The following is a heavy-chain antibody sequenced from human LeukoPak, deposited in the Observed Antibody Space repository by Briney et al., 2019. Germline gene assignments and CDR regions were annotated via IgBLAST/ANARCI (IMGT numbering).Heavy chain of an antibody. Sequence: PGGSLRLSCAASGFTVSSNYMSWVRQAPGKGLEWVSVIYSGGSTYYAGSVKGRFAISRDNSKNTLNLQMNSLRAEDTAVYYCATYSGYDLDAWFDPWGQGTLVTVSS. CDR1: GFTVSSNY. CDR2: IYSGGST. V-gene: IGHV3-66*01. D-gene: IGHD5-12*01. J-gene: IGHJ5*02. CDR3: ATYSGYDLDAWFDP.